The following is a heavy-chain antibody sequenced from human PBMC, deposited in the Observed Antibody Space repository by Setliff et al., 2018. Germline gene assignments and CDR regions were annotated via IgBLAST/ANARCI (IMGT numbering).Heavy chain of an antibody. Sequence: GGSLRLSCAASGFTFSSYWMHWVRQAPGKGLVWVSRINSDGSSTGYADSVKGRFTISRDNAKNTLYLQMNSLRPEDTAVYYCARTCSGSGCYAGLESWGQGTPVTVSS. CDR2: INSDGSST. D-gene: IGHD2-15*01. V-gene: IGHV3-74*01. J-gene: IGHJ4*02. CDR1: GFTFSSYW. CDR3: ARTCSGSGCYAGLES.